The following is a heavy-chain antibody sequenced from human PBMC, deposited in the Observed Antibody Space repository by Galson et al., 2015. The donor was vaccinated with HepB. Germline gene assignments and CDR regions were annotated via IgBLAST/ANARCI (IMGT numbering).Heavy chain of an antibody. D-gene: IGHD2-8*01. Sequence: SVKVSCKASGYSFTSYAIHWMRQAPGQRLEWLGWINGGNGNTRYSQKFQGRITITRDTSATKVHMELSSLRSEDTAMYYCARDLGIMVISDLFDNWGQGTLVLVSS. J-gene: IGHJ4*02. CDR1: GYSFTSYA. CDR3: ARDLGIMVISDLFDN. V-gene: IGHV1-3*01. CDR2: INGGNGNT.